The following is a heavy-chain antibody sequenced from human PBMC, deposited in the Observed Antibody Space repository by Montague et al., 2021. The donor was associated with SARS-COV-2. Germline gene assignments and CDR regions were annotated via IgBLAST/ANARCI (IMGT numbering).Heavy chain of an antibody. Sequence: SETLSLTCAVYGGSFSGYYWSWIRQPPGKGLGWIGEINHSGSTNYNPSLKSRVTISVDTSKNQFSLKLSSVTAADTAVYYCARDTGISGAFDIWGQGTMVTVSS. CDR2: INHSGST. V-gene: IGHV4-34*01. CDR3: ARDTGISGAFDI. J-gene: IGHJ3*02. CDR1: GGSFSGYY. D-gene: IGHD2-15*01.